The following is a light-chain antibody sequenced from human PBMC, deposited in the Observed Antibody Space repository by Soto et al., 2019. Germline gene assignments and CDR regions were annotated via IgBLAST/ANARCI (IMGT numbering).Light chain of an antibody. Sequence: DVRMTQSPSSLSASVGDTITITCRASQTISTYLNWFQQKPGESPRLLIYGASTLHDGVPSRFSGSGSGADFTLTISGLQPEDFAPYHCQQTYSDISVGGGTRVEV. CDR2: GAS. CDR1: QTISTY. J-gene: IGKJ4*01. CDR3: QQTYSDIS. V-gene: IGKV1-39*01.